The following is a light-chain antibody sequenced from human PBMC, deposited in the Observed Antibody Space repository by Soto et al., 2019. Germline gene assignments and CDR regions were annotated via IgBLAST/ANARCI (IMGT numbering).Light chain of an antibody. CDR2: AAS. Sequence: DIQMTQSPSSLSASVGDRVTITCRASQDLDRWLAWYQQKPGEAPKVLIFAASSLQSGLPSRFSGGGSGTDFSLTISSLQPEDFAVYYCQQFSSYPLTFGGGTKVEIK. V-gene: IGKV1D-16*01. CDR3: QQFSSYPLT. J-gene: IGKJ4*01. CDR1: QDLDRW.